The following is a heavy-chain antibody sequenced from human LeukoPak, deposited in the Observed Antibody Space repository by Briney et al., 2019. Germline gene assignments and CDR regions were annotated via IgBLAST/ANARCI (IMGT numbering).Heavy chain of an antibody. CDR3: ARESGYGYFDY. CDR1: GGSFSGYY. Sequence: SETLSLTCAVYGGSFSGYYWSWIRQPPGKGLEWIGYIYYSGSTNYNPSLKSRVTISVDTSKNQFSLKLSSVTAADTAVYYCARESGYGYFDYWGQGTLVTVSS. CDR2: IYYSGST. D-gene: IGHD5-12*01. V-gene: IGHV4-34*01. J-gene: IGHJ4*02.